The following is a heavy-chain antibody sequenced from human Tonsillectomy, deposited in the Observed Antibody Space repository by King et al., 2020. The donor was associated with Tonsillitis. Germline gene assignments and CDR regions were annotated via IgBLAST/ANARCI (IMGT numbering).Heavy chain of an antibody. CDR3: AREGYGGKTRLKGRPFDS. D-gene: IGHD4-23*01. V-gene: IGHV1-46*03. CDR1: GYTFTSYY. CDR2: INPSGGST. Sequence: QLVQSGAEVKKPGASVKVSCKASGYTFTSYYMHLVRQAPGQGLEWMGLINPSGGSTSYAQKFQGRVTMTRDTSTSTVYMELSSLGSEDTAVYYCAREGYGGKTRLKGRPFDSCGRATMVTVSP. J-gene: IGHJ3*02.